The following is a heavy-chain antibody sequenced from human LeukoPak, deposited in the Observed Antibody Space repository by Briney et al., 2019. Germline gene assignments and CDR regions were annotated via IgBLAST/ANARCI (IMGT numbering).Heavy chain of an antibody. CDR1: GFTFSSYS. Sequence: PGGPLRLSCAASGFTFSSYSMNWVRQAPGKGLEWVSSISSSSSYIYYADSVKGRFTISRDNAKNSLYLQMNSLRAEDTAVYYCARGVIVGAADYWGQGTLVTVSS. D-gene: IGHD1-26*01. J-gene: IGHJ4*02. V-gene: IGHV3-21*01. CDR2: ISSSSSYI. CDR3: ARGVIVGAADY.